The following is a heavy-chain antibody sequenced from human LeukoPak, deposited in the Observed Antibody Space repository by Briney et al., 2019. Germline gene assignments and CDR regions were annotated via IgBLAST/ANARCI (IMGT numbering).Heavy chain of an antibody. CDR3: ARERDGYNYYFDY. Sequence: GGSLRLSCAASGFTVSSNYMSWVRQAPGKGLEWVSVIYSGGSTYYADSVKGRFTISRDNSKNTLYLQMNSLRAEDTAVYYCARERDGYNYYFDYWGQGTLVTVSS. J-gene: IGHJ4*02. CDR2: IYSGGST. D-gene: IGHD5-24*01. V-gene: IGHV3-66*01. CDR1: GFTVSSNY.